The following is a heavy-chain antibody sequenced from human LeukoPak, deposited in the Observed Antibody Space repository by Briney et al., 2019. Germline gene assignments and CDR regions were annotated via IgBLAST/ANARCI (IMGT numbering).Heavy chain of an antibody. CDR2: IYSSGST. Sequence: SETLSLTCTVSGESINSFYWSWIRQPAGKGLEWIGRIYSSGSTNYSPSLKSRVTMSVDTSKNQFSLKLSSVTAADTAVYYCARDVVAAAGSFDYWGQGTLVTVSS. CDR1: GESINSFY. J-gene: IGHJ4*02. CDR3: ARDVVAAAGSFDY. D-gene: IGHD6-13*01. V-gene: IGHV4-4*07.